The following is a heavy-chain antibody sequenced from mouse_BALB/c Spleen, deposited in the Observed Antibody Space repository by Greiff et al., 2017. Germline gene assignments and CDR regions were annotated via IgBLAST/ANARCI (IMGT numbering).Heavy chain of an antibody. Sequence: EVKVVESGGGLVKPGGSLKLSCAASGFTFSSYAMSWVRQTPEKRLEWVATISSGGSYTYYPDSVKGRFTISRDNAKNTLYLQMSSLRSEDTAMYYCARPRNFDVWGAGTTVTVSS. CDR2: ISSGGSYT. J-gene: IGHJ1*01. CDR1: GFTFSSYA. V-gene: IGHV5-9-3*01. CDR3: ARPRNFDV.